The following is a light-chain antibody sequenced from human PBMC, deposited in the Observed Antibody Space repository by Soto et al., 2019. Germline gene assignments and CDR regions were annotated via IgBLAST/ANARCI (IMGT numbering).Light chain of an antibody. CDR1: SSDIGDYNY. CDR2: EVS. J-gene: IGLJ2*01. V-gene: IGLV2-8*01. Sequence: QSALTQPPSASGSPGQSVTISCTGTSSDIGDYNYVSWYQQHPSKAPKLMIYEVSQRPSGVPDRFSGSKSGNTASLTVSGLQAEDEANYYCSSYAGSNNVLFGGGTKLTVL. CDR3: SSYAGSNNVL.